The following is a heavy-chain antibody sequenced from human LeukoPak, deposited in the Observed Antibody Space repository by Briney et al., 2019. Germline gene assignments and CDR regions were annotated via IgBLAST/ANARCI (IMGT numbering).Heavy chain of an antibody. D-gene: IGHD3-22*01. V-gene: IGHV1-2*02. CDR1: GYTFTGYY. Sequence: ASVKVSCKASGYTFTGYYMHWVRQAPGQGLEWMGWINPNSGGTNYAQKFQGRVTMTRDTSTSTAYMELSRLRSDDTGVYYCARDYYDSSGENWFDPWGQGTLVTVSS. CDR2: INPNSGGT. CDR3: ARDYYDSSGENWFDP. J-gene: IGHJ5*02.